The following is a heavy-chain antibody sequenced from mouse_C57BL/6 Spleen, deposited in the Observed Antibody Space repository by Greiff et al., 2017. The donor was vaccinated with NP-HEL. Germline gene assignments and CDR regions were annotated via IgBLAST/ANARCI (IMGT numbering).Heavy chain of an antibody. J-gene: IGHJ2*01. CDR3: ARSGYYGSSYEDFDY. V-gene: IGHV1-52*01. D-gene: IGHD1-1*01. CDR2: IDPSDSET. Sequence: QVQLQQPGAELVRPGSSVKLSCKASGYTFTSYWMHWVKQRPIQGLEWIGNIDPSDSETHYNQKFKDKATLTVDKSSSTTYMQLSSLTSEDSAVYYCARSGYYGSSYEDFDYWGQGTTLTVSS. CDR1: GYTFTSYW.